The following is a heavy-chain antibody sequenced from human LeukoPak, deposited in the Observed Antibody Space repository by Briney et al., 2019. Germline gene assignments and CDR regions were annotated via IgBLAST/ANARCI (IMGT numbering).Heavy chain of an antibody. D-gene: IGHD1-26*01. CDR2: ISGSGGST. V-gene: IGHV3-23*01. CDR3: ARGEWELLRRPHLNYYYYYMDV. J-gene: IGHJ6*03. CDR1: GFTFSSYA. Sequence: GGSLRLSCAASGFTFSSYAMSWVRQAPGKGLEWVSAISGSGGSTYYADSVMGRFTISRDNAKNTLYLQMNSLRAEDTAVYYCARGEWELLRRPHLNYYYYYMDVWGKGTTVTVSS.